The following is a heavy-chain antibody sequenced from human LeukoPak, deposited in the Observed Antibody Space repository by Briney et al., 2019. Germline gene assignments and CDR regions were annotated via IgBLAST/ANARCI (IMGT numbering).Heavy chain of an antibody. D-gene: IGHD6-19*01. CDR3: ASAVSGYSSGSGAFDI. CDR1: GYSISSGYY. V-gene: IGHV4-38-2*02. CDR2: IYYSGST. J-gene: IGHJ3*02. Sequence: SETLSLTCTVSGYSISSGYYWGWIRQPPGKGLEWIGSIYYSGSTYYNPSLKSRVTISVDTSKNQFSLKLSSVTAADTAVYYCASAVSGYSSGSGAFDIWGQGTMVTVSS.